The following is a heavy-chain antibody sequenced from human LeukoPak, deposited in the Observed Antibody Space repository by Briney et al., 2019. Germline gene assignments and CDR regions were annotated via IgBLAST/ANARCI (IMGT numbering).Heavy chain of an antibody. Sequence: GASVKVSCKASGYTFTGYYMHWVRQAPGQGLEWMGWINPNSGGTNYAQKFQGRVTMTRDTSISTAYMELSRLRSDDTAVYYCAIITYYDILTGYYRWSSWGQGTMVTVSS. CDR1: GYTFTGYY. J-gene: IGHJ3*01. CDR3: AIITYYDILTGYYRWSS. CDR2: INPNSGGT. D-gene: IGHD3-9*01. V-gene: IGHV1-2*02.